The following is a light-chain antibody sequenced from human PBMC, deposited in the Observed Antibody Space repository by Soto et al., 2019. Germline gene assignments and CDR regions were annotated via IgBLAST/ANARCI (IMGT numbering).Light chain of an antibody. V-gene: IGKV1-33*01. CDR1: QVISNF. J-gene: IGKJ3*01. CDR3: QQYDNLLFT. CDR2: DAS. Sequence: DIQMTQSPSSLSAAVGDRVTITCQASQVISNFLNWYQQKPGEAPKLLIYDASNLETGVPSRFSGSGSGTDFTFTISSLQPEDIATYYCQQYDNLLFTFGPGTKVHIK.